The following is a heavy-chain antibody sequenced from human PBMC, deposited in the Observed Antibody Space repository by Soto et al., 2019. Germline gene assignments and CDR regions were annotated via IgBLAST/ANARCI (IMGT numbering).Heavy chain of an antibody. CDR1: GFTFSSYG. Sequence: GGSLRLSCAASGFTFSSYGMYWVRQAPGKGLEWVAVIWYDGSNKYYADSVKGRFTISRDNSKNTLYLQMNSLRAEDTAVYYCARGSYDFWSGYYSQLYFDYWGQGTLVTVSS. CDR3: ARGSYDFWSGYYSQLYFDY. V-gene: IGHV3-33*01. CDR2: IWYDGSNK. D-gene: IGHD3-3*01. J-gene: IGHJ4*02.